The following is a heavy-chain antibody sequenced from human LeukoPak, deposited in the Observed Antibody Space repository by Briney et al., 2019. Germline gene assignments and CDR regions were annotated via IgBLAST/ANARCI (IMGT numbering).Heavy chain of an antibody. CDR3: ARDAGDSSGYYSQAFDI. D-gene: IGHD3-22*01. Sequence: ASVKVSCQASGYTFTGYYMHWVRQAPGQGLEWMGWINPNSGGTNYAQKFQGRVTMTRDTSISTAYMELSRLRSDDTAVYYCARDAGDSSGYYSQAFDIWGQGTMVTVSS. J-gene: IGHJ3*02. CDR1: GYTFTGYY. CDR2: INPNSGGT. V-gene: IGHV1-2*02.